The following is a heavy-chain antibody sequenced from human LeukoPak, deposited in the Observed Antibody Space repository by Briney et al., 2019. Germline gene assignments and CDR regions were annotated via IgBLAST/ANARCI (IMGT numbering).Heavy chain of an antibody. CDR3: ARAGYSSTFLYDY. CDR2: IIPILGIA. D-gene: IGHD6-19*01. V-gene: IGHV1-69*04. J-gene: IGHJ4*02. Sequence: SVKVSCKASGYTFTSYYMHWVRQAPGQGLEWMGRIIPILGIANYAQKFQGRVTITADKSTSTAYMELSSLRSEDTAVYYCARAGYSSTFLYDYWGQGTLVTVSS. CDR1: GYTFTSYY.